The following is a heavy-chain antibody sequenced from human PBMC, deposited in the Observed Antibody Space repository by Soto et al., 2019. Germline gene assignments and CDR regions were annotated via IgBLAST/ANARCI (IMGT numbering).Heavy chain of an antibody. CDR3: EGMTIVPLYFDH. CDR2: ISTGSTTI. Sequence: SGGSLRLSCEASGFTFSEYYMSWIRQAPGKGLEWIAYISTGSTTIYYGDSVRGRFTVSRDNAKNSLYLEMNNLRAEDTAVYFCEGMTIVPLYFDHWGQGTVVTVSS. J-gene: IGHJ4*02. D-gene: IGHD3-10*01. V-gene: IGHV3-11*01. CDR1: GFTFSEYY.